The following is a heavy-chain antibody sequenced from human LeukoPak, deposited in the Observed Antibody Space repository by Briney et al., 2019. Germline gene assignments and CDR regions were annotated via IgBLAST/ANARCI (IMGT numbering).Heavy chain of an antibody. CDR2: IRYDGSNK. CDR1: GFTFSNYG. V-gene: IGHV3-30*02. Sequence: GGSLRLSCAASGFTFSNYGMHWVRQAPGKGLEWVAFIRYDGSNKYFADSLKGRFTISRDNSKNTLYLQMNSLRAEDTAVYYCARDRLHYGEYEKTFDYWGQGTLVTVSS. D-gene: IGHD4-17*01. J-gene: IGHJ4*02. CDR3: ARDRLHYGEYEKTFDY.